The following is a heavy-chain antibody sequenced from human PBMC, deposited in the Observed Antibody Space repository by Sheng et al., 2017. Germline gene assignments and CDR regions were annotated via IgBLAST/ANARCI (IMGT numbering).Heavy chain of an antibody. J-gene: IGHJ4*02. V-gene: IGHV3-30*18. Sequence: QVQLVESGGGVVQPGRSLRLSCAASGFTFSSYGMHWVRQAPGKGLEWVAVISYDGSNKYYADSVKGRFTISRDNSKNTLYLQMNSLRAEDTAVYYCAKRLGSGYSYGFLDYWGQGTLVTVSS. CDR1: GFTFSSYG. D-gene: IGHD5-18*01. CDR2: ISYDGSNK. CDR3: AKRLGSGYSYGFLDY.